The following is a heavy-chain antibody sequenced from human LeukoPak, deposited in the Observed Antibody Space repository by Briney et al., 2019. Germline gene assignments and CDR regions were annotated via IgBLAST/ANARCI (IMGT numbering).Heavy chain of an antibody. CDR3: AKRAHCGGDCYPSNWYFDL. CDR1: GSTFSDYY. V-gene: IGHV3-11*01. Sequence: GGSLRLSCAASGSTFSDYYMSWIRQAPGKGLEWVSYISSSGSTIYYADSVKGRFTISRDNAKNSLYLQMNSLRAEDTAVYYCAKRAHCGGDCYPSNWYFDLWGRGTLVIVSS. D-gene: IGHD2-21*02. CDR2: ISSSGSTI. J-gene: IGHJ2*01.